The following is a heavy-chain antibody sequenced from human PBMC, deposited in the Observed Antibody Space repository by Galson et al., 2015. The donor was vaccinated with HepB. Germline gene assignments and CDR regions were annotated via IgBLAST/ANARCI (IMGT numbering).Heavy chain of an antibody. CDR1: GYTLTELS. D-gene: IGHD6-13*01. J-gene: IGHJ1*01. V-gene: IGHV1-24*01. CDR2: FDPEDGET. Sequence: SVKVSCKVSGYTLTELSMHWVRQAPGKGLEWMGGFDPEDGETIYAQKFQGRVTMTEDTSTDTAYMELSSLRSEDTAVYYCATGYSSSWYFLEGGYFQHWGQGTLVTVSS. CDR3: ATGYSSSWYFLEGGYFQH.